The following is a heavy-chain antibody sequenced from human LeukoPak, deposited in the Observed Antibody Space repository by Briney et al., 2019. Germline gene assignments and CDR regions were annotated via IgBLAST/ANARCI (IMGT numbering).Heavy chain of an antibody. J-gene: IGHJ5*02. CDR3: ARLGSLELRYFDWLSTWFDP. CDR1: GGSISSYY. D-gene: IGHD3-9*01. V-gene: IGHV4-59*08. CDR2: IYYSGST. Sequence: SETLSLTRTVSGGSISSYYWSWIRQPPGKGLEWIGYIYYSGSTNYNPSLKSRVTISVDTSKNQFSLKLSSVTAADTAVYYCARLGSLELRYFDWLSTWFDPWGQGTLVTVSS.